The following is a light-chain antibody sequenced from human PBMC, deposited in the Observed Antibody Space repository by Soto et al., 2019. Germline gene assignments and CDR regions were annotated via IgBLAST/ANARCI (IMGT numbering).Light chain of an antibody. CDR1: SNDIGGYNY. J-gene: IGLJ3*02. V-gene: IGLV2-14*01. Sequence: QSALTQPASVSGSPGQSITIPCTGSSNDIGGYNYVSWYQQNPGRAPKLVIYKVSDRPSGVSTRFSASKSGNTASLTISGLQAEDEADYYCSSYSTTTTPQWVFGGGTKLTVL. CDR3: SSYSTTTTPQWV. CDR2: KVS.